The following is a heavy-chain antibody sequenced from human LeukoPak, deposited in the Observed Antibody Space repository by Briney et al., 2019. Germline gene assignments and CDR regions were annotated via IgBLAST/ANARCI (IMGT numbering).Heavy chain of an antibody. J-gene: IGHJ4*02. D-gene: IGHD3-3*01. CDR1: GYSFTSYW. V-gene: IGHV5-51*01. CDR3: ARRSYDFWSGYLFDY. CDR2: IYPGDSDT. Sequence: GESLKISCKGSGYSFTSYWIGWVRQMPGKGLEWMGIIYPGDSDTRYSPSFQGQVTISTDKSISTAYLQWSSLKASDTAMYYCARRSYDFWSGYLFDYWGQGTLVTVSS.